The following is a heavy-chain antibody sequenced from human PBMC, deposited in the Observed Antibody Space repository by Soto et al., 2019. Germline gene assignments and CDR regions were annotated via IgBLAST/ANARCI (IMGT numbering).Heavy chain of an antibody. CDR1: GGSVSSGSYY. CDR3: ARESSSSWRPFDY. V-gene: IGHV4-61*01. D-gene: IGHD6-13*01. J-gene: IGHJ4*02. Sequence: PSETLSLICTVSGGSVSSGSYYWSWIRQPPGKGLEWIGYIYYSGSTNYNPSLKSRVTISVDTSKNQFSLKLSSVTAADTAVYYCARESSSSWRPFDYWGQGTLVTVSS. CDR2: IYYSGST.